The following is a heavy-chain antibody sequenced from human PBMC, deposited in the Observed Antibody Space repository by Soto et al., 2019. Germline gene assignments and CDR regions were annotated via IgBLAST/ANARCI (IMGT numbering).Heavy chain of an antibody. V-gene: IGHV4-59*01. Sequence: SGTLSLTCTVAGGSIIPYYWNWIRQTPGKGLEWIANIHYTGRTNYNPPLKSRVTISLETSKNQLSLKLSSVAAADTAVYYCARDQTTTAVPFYYYGMDVWGQGTPVTVSS. D-gene: IGHD1-1*01. J-gene: IGHJ6*02. CDR3: ARDQTTTAVPFYYYGMDV. CDR1: GGSIIPYY. CDR2: IHYTGRT.